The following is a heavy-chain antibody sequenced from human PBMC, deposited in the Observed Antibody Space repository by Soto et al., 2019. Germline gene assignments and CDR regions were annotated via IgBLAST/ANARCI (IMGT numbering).Heavy chain of an antibody. V-gene: IGHV1-18*04. D-gene: IGHD1-7*01. CDR2: VNSYDGTT. CDR3: AREYYGTTTWIDY. CDR1: GYTFTSYP. Sequence: QVQLVQSAPELQRPGDSVKVSCKTSGYTFTSYPYSWVRQAPGQGLEWMGWVNSYDGTTKVAQQFRDRITLTAEKSAATVFMELRRLTSDDTAVYYCAREYYGTTTWIDYWGQGTLVAVSS. J-gene: IGHJ4*02.